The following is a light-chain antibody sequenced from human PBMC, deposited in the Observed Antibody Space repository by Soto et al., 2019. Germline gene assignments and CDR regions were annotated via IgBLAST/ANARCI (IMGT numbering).Light chain of an antibody. J-gene: IGLJ1*01. CDR1: SSNIGSNT. V-gene: IGLV1-44*01. Sequence: QSVLTQPPSVSGTRGQRVTISCSGSSSNIGSNTANWYQHLPGTAPKVLIYSNNQRPSGVPDRFSGSKSGTSASLAISGLQSEDEADYYCAAWDDSLNGYVFGTGTKVTVL. CDR3: AAWDDSLNGYV. CDR2: SNN.